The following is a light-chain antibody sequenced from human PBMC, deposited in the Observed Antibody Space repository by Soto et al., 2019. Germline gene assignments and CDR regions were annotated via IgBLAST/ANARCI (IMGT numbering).Light chain of an antibody. CDR2: KVS. CDR3: RQGKHWPPYT. CDR1: QSLVYSDGNAY. V-gene: IGKV2-30*01. J-gene: IGKJ2*01. Sequence: DVVMTQSPLSLPVTLGQPASISCRSSQSLVYSDGNAYLNWFHQRPGQSPRRLIYKVSYRDSGVPARLSGSGSGADFSLKISRVEAEDVVVYYCRQGKHWPPYTFGQGTKLEIK.